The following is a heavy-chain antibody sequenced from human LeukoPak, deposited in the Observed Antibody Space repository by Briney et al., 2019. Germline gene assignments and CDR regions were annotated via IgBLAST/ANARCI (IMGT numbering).Heavy chain of an antibody. J-gene: IGHJ4*02. Sequence: GGSLRLSCAASEFSVGSNYMTWVRQAPGKGLEWVSLIYSGGSTYYADSVKGRFTISRDNSKNTLYLQMNSLRAEDTAVYYCARILDSAWGELGYWGQGTLVTVSS. CDR3: ARILDSAWGELGY. D-gene: IGHD6-19*01. CDR1: EFSVGSNY. CDR2: IYSGGST. V-gene: IGHV3-66*01.